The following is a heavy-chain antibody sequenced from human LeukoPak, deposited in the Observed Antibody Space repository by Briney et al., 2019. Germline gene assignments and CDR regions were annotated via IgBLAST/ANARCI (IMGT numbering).Heavy chain of an antibody. CDR1: GFTFTTYW. V-gene: IGHV3-7*01. J-gene: IGHJ4*02. Sequence: GGSLRPSCTASGFTFTTYWMTWVRQSPGKGLEWVANIKEDGSEKGYADSVKGRFTISRDNAKNSLYLQMNSLRVDDTAMYYCSRNSGWYRLDYWGQGTLVTVPS. CDR3: SRNSGWYRLDY. D-gene: IGHD6-19*01. CDR2: IKEDGSEK.